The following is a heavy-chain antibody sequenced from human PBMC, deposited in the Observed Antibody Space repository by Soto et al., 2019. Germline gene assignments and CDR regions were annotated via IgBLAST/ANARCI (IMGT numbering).Heavy chain of an antibody. J-gene: IGHJ6*02. CDR1: GFTFSSYG. V-gene: IGHV3-33*01. D-gene: IGHD3-22*01. CDR2: IWYDGSNK. Sequence: PGGSLRLSCAASGFTFSSYGMHWVRQAPGKGLEWVAVIWYDGSNKYYADSVKGRFTISRDNSKNTLYLQMNSLRAEDTAVYYCARDGLDSSGYDPLNYYGMDVWGQGTTVTVSS. CDR3: ARDGLDSSGYDPLNYYGMDV.